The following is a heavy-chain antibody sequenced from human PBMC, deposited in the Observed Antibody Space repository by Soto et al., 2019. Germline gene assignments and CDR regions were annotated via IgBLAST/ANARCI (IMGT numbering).Heavy chain of an antibody. V-gene: IGHV3-74*01. CDR2: INSGGGST. D-gene: IGHD6-19*01. Sequence: PGGSLRLSCAASGFTFTNYWMHWVRQAPGKGLVWVSRINSGGGSTNYADSVKGRFTISRDNAKNTLYLQMNSLRAEDTAVYYCAKDTAVAAFTPFDYWGQGTLVTVSS. CDR3: AKDTAVAAFTPFDY. CDR1: GFTFTNYW. J-gene: IGHJ4*02.